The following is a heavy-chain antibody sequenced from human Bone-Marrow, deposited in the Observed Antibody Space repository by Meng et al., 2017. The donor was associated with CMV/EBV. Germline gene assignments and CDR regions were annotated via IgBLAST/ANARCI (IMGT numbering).Heavy chain of an antibody. Sequence: GGSLRLSCTGSGFSLSEYRVHWVRQAPGKGLEWVALVSHDGSDKFYADSVKGRFTISRDNPKNTVYLQLGSLRVDDTALYYCVRDQDCNGGDCYFSDYYYPLDVWGQGTTVTVSS. CDR3: VRDQDCNGGDCYFSDYYYPLDV. CDR2: VSHDGSDK. J-gene: IGHJ6*02. D-gene: IGHD2-15*01. V-gene: IGHV3-30-3*01. CDR1: GFSLSEYR.